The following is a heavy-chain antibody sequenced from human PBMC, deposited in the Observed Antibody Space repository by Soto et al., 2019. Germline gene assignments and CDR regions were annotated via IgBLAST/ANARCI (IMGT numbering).Heavy chain of an antibody. CDR1: GGSFSGYY. J-gene: IGHJ6*02. V-gene: IGHV4-34*01. D-gene: IGHD5-18*01. CDR3: ARDVDTAMVEPAYYYYGMDV. Sequence: ETLSLTCAVYGGSFSGYYWSWIRQPPGKGLEWIGEINHSGSTNYNPSLKSRVTISVDTSKNQFSLKLSSVTAADTAVYYCARDVDTAMVEPAYYYYGMDVWGQGTTVTVSS. CDR2: INHSGST.